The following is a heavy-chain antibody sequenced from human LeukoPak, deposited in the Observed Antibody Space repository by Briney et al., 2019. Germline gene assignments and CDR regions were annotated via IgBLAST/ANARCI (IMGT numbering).Heavy chain of an antibody. CDR1: GFTFSSYG. CDR2: IRYDGSNK. Sequence: GGSLRLSCAASGFTFSSYGMHWVRQAPGKGLEWGAFIRYDGSNKYYADSVKGRFTISRDNSKNTLYLQMNSPRAEDPAVYYCAKNYYMDVWGKGTTVTVSS. CDR3: AKNYYMDV. J-gene: IGHJ6*03. V-gene: IGHV3-30*02.